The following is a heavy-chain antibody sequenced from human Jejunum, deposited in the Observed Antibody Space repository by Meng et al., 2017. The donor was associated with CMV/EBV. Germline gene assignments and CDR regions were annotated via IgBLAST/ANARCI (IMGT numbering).Heavy chain of an antibody. CDR2: INTNGRA. CDR1: GGSLTNYY. CDR3: ARSGYYYDTTGYSPFDY. Sequence: QVPVQEAGPGLPRPSETLSLTCSVSGGSLTNYYWNWIRQTAGKGLEWIGRINTNGRAIYHPSLVSRVTISEDTSKNQFSLRLTSVTAADTAVYYCARSGYYYDTTGYSPFDYWGQGALVTGSS. J-gene: IGHJ4*02. V-gene: IGHV4-4*07. D-gene: IGHD3-22*01.